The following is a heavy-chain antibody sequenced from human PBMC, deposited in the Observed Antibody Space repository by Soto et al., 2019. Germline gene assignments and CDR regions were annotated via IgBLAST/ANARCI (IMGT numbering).Heavy chain of an antibody. J-gene: IGHJ4*02. CDR2: ISGSGGST. D-gene: IGHD6-19*01. V-gene: IGHV3-23*01. CDR1: GFTFSSYA. Sequence: PGGSLRLSCAASGFTFSSYAMSWVRQAPGKGLEWVSAISGSGGSTYYADSVKGRFTISRDNSKNTLYQQMNSLRAEDTAVYYCAKLPYSSGYFDYWGQGTLVTVSS. CDR3: AKLPYSSGYFDY.